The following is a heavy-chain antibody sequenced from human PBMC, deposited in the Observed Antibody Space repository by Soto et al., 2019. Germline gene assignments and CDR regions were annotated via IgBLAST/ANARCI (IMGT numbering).Heavy chain of an antibody. V-gene: IGHV3-21*01. D-gene: IGHD2-15*01. CDR3: AEMEYGGNYSSGMDV. J-gene: IGHJ6*04. CDR2: ISSSTGYI. CDR1: GFTFSSYS. Sequence: EVQLVESGGGLVKPGGSLRLSCAASGFTFSSYSMNWVRQAPGKGLEWVSSISSSTGYIYYADSVKGRFTISRDNARNALYLQMTSLRAGDTAVCYCAEMEYGGNYSSGMDVWGEGTTVTVSS.